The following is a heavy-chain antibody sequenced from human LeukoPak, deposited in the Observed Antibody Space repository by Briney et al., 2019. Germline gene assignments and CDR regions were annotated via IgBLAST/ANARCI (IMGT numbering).Heavy chain of an antibody. CDR1: GFPFNSYG. J-gene: IGHJ4*02. D-gene: IGHD1-7*01. CDR3: ANIGNYNPRKVLDY. V-gene: IGHV3-33*06. CDR2: IWYDGSNK. Sequence: PGESLKISCAASGFPFNSYGMHWVRQAPGKGLEWVAVIWYDGSNKYYADSVKGRFTISRDNSKNTLYLQMNSLRAEDTAVYYCANIGNYNPRKVLDYWGQGTLVTVSS.